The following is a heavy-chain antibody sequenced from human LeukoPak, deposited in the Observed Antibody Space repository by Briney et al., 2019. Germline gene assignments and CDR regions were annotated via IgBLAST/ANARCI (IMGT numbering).Heavy chain of an antibody. CDR2: ISAYNGNT. CDR1: GYTFTSYG. CDR3: ARDPRALYSYGTNWFNP. Sequence: ASVKVSCKASGYTFTSYGISWVRQAPGQGLEWMGWISAYNGNTDYAQKLQGRVTMTTDTSTSTAYMELRSLRSDDTAVYYCARDPRALYSYGTNWFNPWGQGTLVTVSS. D-gene: IGHD5-18*01. J-gene: IGHJ5*02. V-gene: IGHV1-18*01.